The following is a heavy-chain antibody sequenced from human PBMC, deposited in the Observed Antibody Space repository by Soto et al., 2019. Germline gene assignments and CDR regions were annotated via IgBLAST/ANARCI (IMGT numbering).Heavy chain of an antibody. J-gene: IGHJ4*02. CDR1: GFTFSSYW. V-gene: IGHV1-69*01. D-gene: IGHD6-19*01. Sequence: GGSLRLSCAASGFTFSSYWMSWVRQAPGQGLEWMGGIIPIFGTANYAQKFQGRVTITADESTSTAYMELSSLRSEDTAVYYCAREDSSGWYGPIDYWGQGTLVTVSS. CDR2: IIPIFGTA. CDR3: AREDSSGWYGPIDY.